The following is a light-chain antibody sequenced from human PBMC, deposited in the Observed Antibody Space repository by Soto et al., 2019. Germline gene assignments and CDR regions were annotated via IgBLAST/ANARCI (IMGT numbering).Light chain of an antibody. Sequence: QSVLTQPASVTGTPGQSITISCTTGNIDVDAYKYISWYRQHPGEAPKIIIYEVSNRPSGISNRFSGSKSGNTASLTISGLQTEDEAEYFCSTYTDKTDIYASGTNVTLL. CDR1: NIDVDAYKY. J-gene: IGLJ1*01. V-gene: IGLV2-14*01. CDR2: EVS. CDR3: STYTDKTDI.